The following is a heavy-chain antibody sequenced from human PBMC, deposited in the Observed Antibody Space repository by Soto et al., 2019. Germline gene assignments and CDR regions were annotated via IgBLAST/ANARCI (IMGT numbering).Heavy chain of an antibody. D-gene: IGHD4-4*01. CDR3: ARQPLTTVTNYYYYGMDV. Sequence: PVESLKISCTGSGYIFTSYWISWVLQVPGEGLEWMGRIDPSDSYTNYSPSFQGHVTISADKSISTAYLQWSSLKASDTAMYYCARQPLTTVTNYYYYGMDVWGQGTTVTVAS. CDR2: IDPSDSYT. J-gene: IGHJ6*02. CDR1: GYIFTSYW. V-gene: IGHV5-10-1*01.